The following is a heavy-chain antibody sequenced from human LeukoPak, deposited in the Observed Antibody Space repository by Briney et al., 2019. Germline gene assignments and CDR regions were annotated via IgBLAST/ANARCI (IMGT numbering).Heavy chain of an antibody. CDR3: ASYYYDSSGYPQNWYFDL. Sequence: SETLSLTCTVSGGSISSYYWSWIRQPPGKGLEWIGYIYYSGSTNYNPSLKSRVTISVDTSKNQFSLKLSSVTAADTAVYYCASYYYDSSGYPQNWYFDLWGRGTLVTVSS. CDR1: GGSISSYY. V-gene: IGHV4-59*08. CDR2: IYYSGST. D-gene: IGHD3-22*01. J-gene: IGHJ2*01.